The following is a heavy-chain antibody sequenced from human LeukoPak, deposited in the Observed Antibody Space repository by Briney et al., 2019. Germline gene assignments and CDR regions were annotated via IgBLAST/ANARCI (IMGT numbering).Heavy chain of an antibody. Sequence: SETLSLTCSVSGGSISSSVTNWDWIRQPPGKGLEWIGSIYSSGSTYYNPSLKSRVTISLDTSNNQFSLKLSSVTAADTAVYYCASFLVGATTLLDYWGQGTLVTVSS. CDR1: GGSISSSVTN. D-gene: IGHD1-26*01. J-gene: IGHJ4*02. V-gene: IGHV4-39*07. CDR3: ASFLVGATTLLDY. CDR2: IYSSGST.